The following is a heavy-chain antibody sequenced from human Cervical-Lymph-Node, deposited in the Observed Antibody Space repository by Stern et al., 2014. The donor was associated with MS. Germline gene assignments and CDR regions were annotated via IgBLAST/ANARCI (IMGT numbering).Heavy chain of an antibody. CDR1: GLTVSRDY. V-gene: IGHV3-53*01. Sequence: EMQLVESGGCVIQPGGSLRLSCTASGLTVSRDYMTWVRQAPGKGLEWISLITNVGSAFYTDSVKSRFTIPRDDSKNTVYLHMTSLRAEDTAMYYCARDTSSPERSDWWGQGTLVTVSS. D-gene: IGHD1-1*01. J-gene: IGHJ4*02. CDR2: ITNVGSA. CDR3: ARDTSSPERSDW.